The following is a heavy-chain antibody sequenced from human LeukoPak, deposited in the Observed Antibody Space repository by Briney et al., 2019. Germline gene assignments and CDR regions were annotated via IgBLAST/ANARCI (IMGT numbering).Heavy chain of an antibody. J-gene: IGHJ4*02. CDR2: ISGSGGST. D-gene: IGHD1-26*01. V-gene: IGHV3-23*01. CDR1: GFTFSSYA. CDR3: ANRIVGASLGY. Sequence: PGGSQRLSCAASGFTFSSYAMSWVRQAPGKGLEWVSAISGSGGSTYYADSVKGRFTISRDNSKNTLYLQMNSLRAEDTAVYYCANRIVGASLGYWGQGTLVTVSS.